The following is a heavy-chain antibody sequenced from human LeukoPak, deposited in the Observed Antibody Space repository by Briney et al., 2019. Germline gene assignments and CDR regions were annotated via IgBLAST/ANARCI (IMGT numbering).Heavy chain of an antibody. CDR1: GGSISSYY. D-gene: IGHD4-11*01. Sequence: PSETLSLTCTVSGGSISSYYWSWIRQPPGKGLEWIGYIYYSGSTNYNPSLKSRVTISVDTSKSQFSLKLSSVTAADTAVYYCARHNPYSNPFFYWGQGTLVTVSS. CDR3: ARHNPYSNPFFY. J-gene: IGHJ4*02. V-gene: IGHV4-59*01. CDR2: IYYSGST.